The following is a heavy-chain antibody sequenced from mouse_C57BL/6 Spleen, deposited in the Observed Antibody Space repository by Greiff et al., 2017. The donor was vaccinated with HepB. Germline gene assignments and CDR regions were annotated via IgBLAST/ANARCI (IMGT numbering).Heavy chain of an antibody. Sequence: QVQLKQLGAELVKPGASVKLSCKASGYTFTSYWMQWVKQRPGQGLEWIGEIDPSDSYTNYNQKFKGKATLTVDTSSSTAYMQLSSLTSEDSAVYYCANRDYYGSSSYYAMDYWGQGTSVTVSS. J-gene: IGHJ4*01. CDR3: ANRDYYGSSSYYAMDY. CDR2: IDPSDSYT. CDR1: GYTFTSYW. V-gene: IGHV1-50*01. D-gene: IGHD1-1*01.